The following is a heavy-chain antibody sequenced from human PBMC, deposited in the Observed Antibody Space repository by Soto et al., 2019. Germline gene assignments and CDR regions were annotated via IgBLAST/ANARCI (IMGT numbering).Heavy chain of an antibody. D-gene: IGHD6-6*01. J-gene: IGHJ4*02. CDR3: ARGTIVARQHLDY. V-gene: IGHV3-30*03. CDR2: ISIRGGDE. Sequence: QVQLVESGGGVVQPGKSLRLSCAASGFTFSSYAMHWARQAPGKGLEWVTVISIRGGDEYYAESVRGRFTISRDDSKNTLYLQMDSLRVEDTAVYYFARGTIVARQHLDYWGQGTPVTVSS. CDR1: GFTFSSYA.